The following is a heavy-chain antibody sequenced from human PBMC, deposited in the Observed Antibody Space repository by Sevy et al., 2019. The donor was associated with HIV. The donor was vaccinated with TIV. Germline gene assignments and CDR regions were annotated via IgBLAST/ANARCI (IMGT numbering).Heavy chain of an antibody. D-gene: IGHD3-16*01. CDR2: IFYDSSNK. J-gene: IGHJ4*02. CDR1: GFTFSNYG. Sequence: GGYLRLSCAASGFTFSNYGMHWVRQAPGKGLEWVALIFYDSSNKYYADSVKGRFTISRDNSKNTLYLQMNSLRAEVTAVYYCAGEDDRGNPPGHWGQGTLVSVSS. CDR3: AGEDDRGNPPGH. V-gene: IGHV3-33*01.